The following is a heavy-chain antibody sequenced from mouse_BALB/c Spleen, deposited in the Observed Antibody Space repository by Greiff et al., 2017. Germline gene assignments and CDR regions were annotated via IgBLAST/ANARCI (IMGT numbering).Heavy chain of an antibody. Sequence: QVQLQQSGAELVRPGTSVKMSCKAAGYTFTNYWIGWVQQRPGHGLEWIGDIYPGGGYTNYNEKFKGKATLTADTSSSTAYMQLSSLTSEDSAIYYYARLLEDAMDYWGQGTSVTVSS. CDR3: ARLLEDAMDY. D-gene: IGHD2-14*01. V-gene: IGHV1-63*02. J-gene: IGHJ4*01. CDR2: IYPGGGYT. CDR1: GYTFTNYW.